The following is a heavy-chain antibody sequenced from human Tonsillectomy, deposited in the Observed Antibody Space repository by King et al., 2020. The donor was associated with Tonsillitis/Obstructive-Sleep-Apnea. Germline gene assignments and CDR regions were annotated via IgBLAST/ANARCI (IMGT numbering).Heavy chain of an antibody. CDR3: AKGVHYYGSVISPNNWFDP. Sequence: VQLVESGGGLVQPGGSLRLSCGASGFTFSSYAMSWVRQAPGKGLEWVSAISGSGGSTYYADSVKGRFTISRDNSKNTLYVQMNSLRAEDTAVYYCAKGVHYYGSVISPNNWFDPWGQGTLVPVSS. J-gene: IGHJ5*02. CDR2: ISGSGGST. D-gene: IGHD3-10*01. V-gene: IGHV3-23*04. CDR1: GFTFSSYA.